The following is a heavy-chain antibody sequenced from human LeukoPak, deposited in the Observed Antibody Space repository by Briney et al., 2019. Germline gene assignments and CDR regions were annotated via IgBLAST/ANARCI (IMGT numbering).Heavy chain of an antibody. J-gene: IGHJ4*02. D-gene: IGHD7-27*01. CDR1: GYTLTDYY. Sequence: ASVKVSCKASGYTLTDYYMHWVRQAPGQGLEWMGRINPNSGGTNYAQKFQGRVTMTRDTSISTVYMELSRLRSDDTAVYYCAKEGRNWGRDCFDYWGQGTLVTVSS. CDR3: AKEGRNWGRDCFDY. CDR2: INPNSGGT. V-gene: IGHV1-2*06.